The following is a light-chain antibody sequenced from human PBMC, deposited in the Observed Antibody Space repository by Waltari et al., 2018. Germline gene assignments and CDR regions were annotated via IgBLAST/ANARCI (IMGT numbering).Light chain of an antibody. V-gene: IGLV3-21*02. Sequence: SYVLTQPPSVSVAPGQTARSTCGGNKIGIKSVHWYQQKPGQAPVLVLYDDSDRPSGIPERFSGSNSGNTATLTISRVAAGDEADYYCHVWDSNSDHVVFGGGTKLTVL. CDR3: HVWDSNSDHVV. J-gene: IGLJ2*01. CDR2: DDS. CDR1: KIGIKS.